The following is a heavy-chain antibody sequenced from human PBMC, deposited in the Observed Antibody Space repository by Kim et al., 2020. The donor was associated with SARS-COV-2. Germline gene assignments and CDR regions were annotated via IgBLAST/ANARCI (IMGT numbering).Heavy chain of an antibody. Sequence: SETLSLTCTVSGGSVSSGSYYWSWIRQPPGKGLEWIGYIYYSGSTNYNPSLKSRVTISVDTSKNQFSLKLSSVTAADTAVYYCARGEGTYYDSSGYYYVYGMDVWGQGTTVTVSS. D-gene: IGHD3-22*01. CDR3: ARGEGTYYDSSGYYYVYGMDV. CDR2: IYYSGST. V-gene: IGHV4-61*01. J-gene: IGHJ6*02. CDR1: GGSVSSGSYY.